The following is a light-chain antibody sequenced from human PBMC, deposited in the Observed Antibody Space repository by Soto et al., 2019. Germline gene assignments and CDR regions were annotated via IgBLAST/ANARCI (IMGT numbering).Light chain of an antibody. CDR3: QQYYNWPYT. CDR2: GAS. V-gene: IGKV3-15*01. Sequence: EIVMTQSPATLSVSPGERVTLSCRASQSVSSRLAWYHQKPGQAPRLLIYGASTRATGLPARFGGSGSGTDFTLTISSLQSEDFAVYYCQQYYNWPYTFGQGTKLEI. CDR1: QSVSSR. J-gene: IGKJ2*01.